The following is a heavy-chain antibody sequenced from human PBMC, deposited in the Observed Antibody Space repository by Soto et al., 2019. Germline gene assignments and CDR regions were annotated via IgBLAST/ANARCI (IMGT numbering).Heavy chain of an antibody. D-gene: IGHD3-3*01. V-gene: IGHV1-69*04. J-gene: IGHJ6*03. CDR1: GGTFSSYT. CDR3: ARDSSPTIFGVVIPYYYMDV. CDR2: IIPILGIA. Sequence: SVKVSCKASGGTFSSYTISWVRQAPGQGLEWMGRIIPILGIANYAQKFQGRVTITADKSTSTAYMELSSLRSEDTAVYYCARDSSPTIFGVVIPYYYMDVWGKGTTVTVSS.